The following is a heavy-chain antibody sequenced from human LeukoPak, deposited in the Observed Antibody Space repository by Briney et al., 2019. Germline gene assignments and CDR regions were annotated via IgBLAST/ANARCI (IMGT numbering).Heavy chain of an antibody. CDR3: ARALIAVAGPNFDY. V-gene: IGHV1-69*05. CDR1: GGTFSSYA. CDR2: IIPIFGTA. J-gene: IGHJ4*02. D-gene: IGHD6-19*01. Sequence: GASVKVSCKASGGTFSSYAISWVRQAPGQGLEWMGGIIPIFGTANYAQKLQGRVTMTTDTSTSTAYMELRSLRSDDTAAYYCARALIAVAGPNFDYWGQGTLVTVSS.